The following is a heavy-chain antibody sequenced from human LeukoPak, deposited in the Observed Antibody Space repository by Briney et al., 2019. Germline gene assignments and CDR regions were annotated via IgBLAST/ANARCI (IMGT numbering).Heavy chain of an antibody. CDR2: ISWNSGGI. V-gene: IGHV3-9*01. D-gene: IGHD3-3*01. Sequence: GGSLRLSCAASGFTFDDYAIHWVRQAPGKGLEWVSGISWNSGGIGYADSVKGRFTISRDNSKNTLYLQMNSLRAEDTAVYYCARAKVTIFGVVIFFYWGQGTLVTVSS. CDR3: ARAKVTIFGVVIFFY. CDR1: GFTFDDYA. J-gene: IGHJ4*02.